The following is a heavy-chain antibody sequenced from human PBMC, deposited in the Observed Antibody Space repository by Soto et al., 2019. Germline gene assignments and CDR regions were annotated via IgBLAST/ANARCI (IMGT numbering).Heavy chain of an antibody. D-gene: IGHD3-10*01. CDR3: AKGRGGSGSLTPRVDF. Sequence: EVQLLESGGGLVQPGGSLRLSCAGSGFTFNNYAMTWVRQAPGKGLEWVSAISGGCDTTSYADSVKGRFTVSRDGSKNTLYLQMSSLRAEDTALYYCAKGRGGSGSLTPRVDFWGQGTLVTVSS. CDR2: ISGGCDTT. CDR1: GFTFNNYA. V-gene: IGHV3-23*01. J-gene: IGHJ4*02.